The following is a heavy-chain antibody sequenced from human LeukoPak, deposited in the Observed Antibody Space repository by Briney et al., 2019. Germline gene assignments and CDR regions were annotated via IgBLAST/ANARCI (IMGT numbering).Heavy chain of an antibody. J-gene: IGHJ5*02. CDR2: IIPIFGTA. CDR3: ARDDCSSTSCKDIGGWFDP. D-gene: IGHD2-2*01. V-gene: IGHV1-69*13. CDR1: GGTFSSYA. Sequence: ASVKVSCKASGGTFSSYAISWVRQAPGQGLEWMGGIIPIFGTANYAQKFQGRVMITADESTSTAYMELSSLRSEDTAVYYCARDDCSSTSCKDIGGWFDPWGQGTLVTVSS.